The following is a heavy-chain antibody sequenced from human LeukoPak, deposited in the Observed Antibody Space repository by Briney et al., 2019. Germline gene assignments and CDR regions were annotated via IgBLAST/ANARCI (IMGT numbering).Heavy chain of an antibody. CDR1: GGSFSGYY. J-gene: IGHJ4*02. CDR3: ARGPNYCSSTSCYIFRPGVDY. Sequence: SETLSLTCAVYGGSFSGYYWSWIRQPPGKGLEWIGEINHSGSTNYNPSLKSRVTISVDTSKNQFSLKLSSVTAADTAVYYCARGPNYCSSTSCYIFRPGVDYWGQGTLVTVSS. D-gene: IGHD2-2*02. CDR2: INHSGST. V-gene: IGHV4-34*01.